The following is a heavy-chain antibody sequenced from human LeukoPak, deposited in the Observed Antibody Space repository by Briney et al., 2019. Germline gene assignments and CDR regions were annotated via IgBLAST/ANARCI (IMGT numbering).Heavy chain of an antibody. D-gene: IGHD2-2*01. CDR2: ISSRGTST. J-gene: IGHJ4*02. CDR1: GLIFSDFG. V-gene: IGHV3-21*04. CDR3: VRGTDCSATTCYPLSAFDY. Sequence: GGSLRLSCVASGLIFSDFGMNCVRQIPGKRLEWIAFISSRGTSTFYAESVKGRFTISRDTGKKSLDLQMTSLRVEDTAAYYCVRGTDCSATTCYPLSAFDYWGQGTLVTVSS.